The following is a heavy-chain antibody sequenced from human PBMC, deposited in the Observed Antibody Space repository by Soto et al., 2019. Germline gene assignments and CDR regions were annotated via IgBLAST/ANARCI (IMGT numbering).Heavy chain of an antibody. Sequence: EVQLVESGGGLVQPGGSLRLSCAASGFSLSTFWMSWVRQAPGRGLEWVAHIRGDGSEIYYLDSVKGRFTISRDNAKNSLYLQMSSLRTEDTAVYYCATEYCPDEGSEDYWGQGTLVTVSS. CDR2: IRGDGSEI. D-gene: IGHD2-15*01. J-gene: IGHJ4*02. CDR1: GFSLSTFW. V-gene: IGHV3-7*01. CDR3: ATEYCPDEGSEDY.